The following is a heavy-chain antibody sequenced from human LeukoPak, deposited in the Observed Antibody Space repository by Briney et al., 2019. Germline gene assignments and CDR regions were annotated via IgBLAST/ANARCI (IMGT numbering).Heavy chain of an antibody. CDR3: AKDQIIGSSLFDS. V-gene: IGHV3-23*01. CDR2: ISGSGGST. Sequence: GGSLRLSCSVSGFTFSSYAMSWVRQAPGKGLEWVSAISGSGGSTYYADSVKGRFTISRDNSKNTLYLQMNSLRAEDTAVYYCAKDQIIGSSLFDSWGQGTLVTVSS. J-gene: IGHJ4*02. D-gene: IGHD6-13*01. CDR1: GFTFSSYA.